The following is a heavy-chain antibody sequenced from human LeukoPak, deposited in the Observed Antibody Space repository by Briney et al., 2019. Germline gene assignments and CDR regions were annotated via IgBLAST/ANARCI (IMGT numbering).Heavy chain of an antibody. V-gene: IGHV1-69*01. CDR2: IIPIFGKT. D-gene: IGHD1-1*01. CDR1: GFIFSSYA. J-gene: IGHJ4*02. Sequence: FCAASGFIFSSYAISWVRQARGQGLEWMGGIIPIFGKTNYAQKFQGRTTISADETTSTAYMELSSLRYENTAVYYCARWTTTFLDYWGQGTLVTVSS. CDR3: ARWTTTFLDY.